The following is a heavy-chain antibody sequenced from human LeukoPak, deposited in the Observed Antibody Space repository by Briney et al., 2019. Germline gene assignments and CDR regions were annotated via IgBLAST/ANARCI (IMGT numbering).Heavy chain of an antibody. CDR3: AATHVDYYDSSGYYQFDY. CDR2: ISGSGGST. Sequence: GGSLRLSCAASGFTFSSYAMSWVRQAPGKGLEWVSAISGSGGSTYYADSVKGRFTISRDNSKNTLYLQMNSLKAEDTAVYYCAATHVDYYDSSGYYQFDYWGQGTLVTVSS. V-gene: IGHV3-23*01. D-gene: IGHD3-22*01. CDR1: GFTFSSYA. J-gene: IGHJ4*02.